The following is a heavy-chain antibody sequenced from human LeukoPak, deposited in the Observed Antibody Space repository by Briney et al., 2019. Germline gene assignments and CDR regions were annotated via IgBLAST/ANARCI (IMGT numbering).Heavy chain of an antibody. CDR1: GGSISSGSFY. J-gene: IGHJ4*02. D-gene: IGHD3-16*01. CDR2: INHSGST. Sequence: SQTLSLTCTVSGGSISSGSFYWSWIRQPAGKGLEWIGEINHSGSTNYNPSLKSRVTISVDTSKNQFSLKLSSVTAADTAVYYCARAGYYDYVWGSYPFDYWGQGTLVTVSS. V-gene: IGHV4-61*09. CDR3: ARAGYYDYVWGSYPFDY.